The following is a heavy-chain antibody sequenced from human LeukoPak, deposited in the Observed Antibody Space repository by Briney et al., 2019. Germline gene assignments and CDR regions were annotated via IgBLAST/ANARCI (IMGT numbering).Heavy chain of an antibody. Sequence: GGSLRLSCAASGFAFSTYGIHWVRQAPGKGLEWVTVIWFDGSHKFYADSVKGRFTISRDNSKNTLYLQMNSLRVEDTAVYYCAKDRGVGATMGFDYWGQGTLATVSS. CDR2: IWFDGSHK. J-gene: IGHJ4*02. CDR3: AKDRGVGATMGFDY. D-gene: IGHD1-26*01. V-gene: IGHV3-33*06. CDR1: GFAFSTYG.